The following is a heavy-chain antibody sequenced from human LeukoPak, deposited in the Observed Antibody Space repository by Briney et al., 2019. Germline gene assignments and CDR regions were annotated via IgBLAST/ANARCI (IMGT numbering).Heavy chain of an antibody. CDR1: GFTFETHS. CDR3: AELGITMIGGV. Sequence: GGSLRLSCAASGFTFETHSMNWVRQAPGKGLEWVSYISSSGSTIYYADSVKGRFTISRDNAKNSLYLQMNSLRAEDTAVYYCAELGITMIGGVWGKGTTVTISS. D-gene: IGHD3-10*02. V-gene: IGHV3-48*04. CDR2: ISSSGSTI. J-gene: IGHJ6*04.